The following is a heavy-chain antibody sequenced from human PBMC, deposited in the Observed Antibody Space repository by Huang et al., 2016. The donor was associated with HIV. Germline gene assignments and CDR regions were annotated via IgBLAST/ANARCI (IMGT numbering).Heavy chain of an antibody. Sequence: QVQLQESGPGLVKPSETLSLTCIVSGGSISSYYWSWIRQPAGQGPDGIGRIYTSGGTNYNPCLKSRVTMSVDTSKNQFSLKLSAVTAADTAVYYCARQGHSSSWGALGYWGQGTLVTVSS. CDR2: IYTSGGT. V-gene: IGHV4-4*07. CDR3: ARQGHSSSWGALGY. J-gene: IGHJ4*02. CDR1: GGSISSYY. D-gene: IGHD6-13*01.